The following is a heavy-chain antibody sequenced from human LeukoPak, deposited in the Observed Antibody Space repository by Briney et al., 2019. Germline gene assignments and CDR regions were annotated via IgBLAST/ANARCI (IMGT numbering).Heavy chain of an antibody. Sequence: SETLSLTCTVSGGSISSSSYYWGWIRQPPGKGLEWIGSIYYSGSTYYNPSLKSRVTISVDTSKNQFSLKLSSVTAADTAVYYCARGLYSSSWYVFDAFDYWGQGTLVTVSS. CDR3: ARGLYSSSWYVFDAFDY. CDR1: GGSISSSSYY. D-gene: IGHD6-13*01. J-gene: IGHJ4*02. V-gene: IGHV4-39*07. CDR2: IYYSGST.